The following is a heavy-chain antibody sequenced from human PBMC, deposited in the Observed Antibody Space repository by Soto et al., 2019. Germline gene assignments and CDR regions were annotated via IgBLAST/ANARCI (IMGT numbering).Heavy chain of an antibody. J-gene: IGHJ3*02. CDR3: ARDSLGSPDWFPGDDAFDI. D-gene: IGHD3-9*01. CDR2: IYYSGST. Sequence: QVQLQESGPGLVKPSQTLSLTCTISGGSISSGGYYWSWIRQHPGKGLEWIGYIYYSGSTYYNPSLKSRVTISVDTSKNQFSLKLSSVTAADTAVYYCARDSLGSPDWFPGDDAFDIWGQGTMVTVSS. V-gene: IGHV4-31*03. CDR1: GGSISSGGYY.